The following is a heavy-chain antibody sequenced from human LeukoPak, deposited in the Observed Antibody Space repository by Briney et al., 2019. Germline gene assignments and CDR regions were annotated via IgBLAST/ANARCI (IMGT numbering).Heavy chain of an antibody. CDR3: AKSGGSGDYYNAVDY. D-gene: IGHD3-10*01. J-gene: IGHJ4*02. CDR1: GYTFIRYY. V-gene: IGHV1-46*01. CDR2: ISPSDGRI. Sequence: GASVKVSCKTSGYTFIRYYIHWVRQAPGQGLEWMGVISPSDGRISYAQNFQGRITMTRDTSTGTVYMDLSSLRSDDTALYYCAKSGGSGDYYNAVDYWGQGTLVIVSA.